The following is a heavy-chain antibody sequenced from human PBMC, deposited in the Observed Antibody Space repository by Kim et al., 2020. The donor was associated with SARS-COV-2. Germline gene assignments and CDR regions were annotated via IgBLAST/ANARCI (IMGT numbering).Heavy chain of an antibody. CDR1: GYTLTELS. CDR2: FDPEDGAT. V-gene: IGHV1-24*01. CDR3: ATAPDVVGATLSDYYYYGRDV. Sequence: ASVKVSCKVSGYTLTELSMHWVRQAPGKGLEWMGGFDPEDGATIYAQKFQGRVTMTADTSTDTAYMELSSLRSEDTAVYYCATAPDVVGATLSDYYYYGRDVWGQRTTVTVSS. D-gene: IGHD1-26*01. J-gene: IGHJ6*02.